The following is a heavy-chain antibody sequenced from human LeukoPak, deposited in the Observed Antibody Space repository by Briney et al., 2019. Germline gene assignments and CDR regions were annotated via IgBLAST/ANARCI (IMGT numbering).Heavy chain of an antibody. CDR2: FDPEDGET. Sequence: ASVKVSCKVSGYTLTELSMHWVPQAPGKGLEWLGGFDPEDGETIYAQKFQGRVTMTEDTSTDTAYMELSSLRSEDTAVYYCATPGGIVGATTDYFDYWGQGTLVTVSS. V-gene: IGHV1-24*01. CDR3: ATPGGIVGATTDYFDY. J-gene: IGHJ4*02. D-gene: IGHD1-26*01. CDR1: GYTLTELS.